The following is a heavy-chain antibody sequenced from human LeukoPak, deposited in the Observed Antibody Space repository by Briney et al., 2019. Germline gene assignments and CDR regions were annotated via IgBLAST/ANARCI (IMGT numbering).Heavy chain of an antibody. CDR3: AREGGSSSWYDWIDP. CDR2: IYTSGST. J-gene: IGHJ5*02. CDR1: GGSISSYY. Sequence: PSETLSLTCTVSGGSISSYYWSWIRQPAGKGLEWIGRIYTSGSTNYNPSLKSRVTMSVDTSKNQFSLKLSSVTAADTAVYYCAREGGSSSWYDWIDPWGQGTLVTVSS. D-gene: IGHD6-13*01. V-gene: IGHV4-4*07.